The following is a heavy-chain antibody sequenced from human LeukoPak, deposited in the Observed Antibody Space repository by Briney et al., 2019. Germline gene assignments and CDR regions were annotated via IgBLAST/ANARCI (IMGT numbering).Heavy chain of an antibody. CDR3: AREEYVIPFDY. V-gene: IGHV3-66*01. J-gene: IGHJ4*02. CDR1: GFTVSSNY. Sequence: GGSLRLSCAASGFTVSSNYMSWVRQAPGKGLEWVSVIYSGGSTYYADSVKGRFTISRDNSKNTLYLQMNSLRAEDTAVYYCAREEYVIPFDYWGQGTLVTVSS. CDR2: IYSGGST. D-gene: IGHD2-8*01.